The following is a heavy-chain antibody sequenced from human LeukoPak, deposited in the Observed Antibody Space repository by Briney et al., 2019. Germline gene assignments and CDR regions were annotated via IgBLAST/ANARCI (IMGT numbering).Heavy chain of an antibody. D-gene: IGHD6-19*01. CDR2: IRYDGSDK. CDR1: GFTFSSYG. V-gene: IGHV3-30*02. CDR3: ARDSSSGWYHDY. J-gene: IGHJ4*02. Sequence: GGSLRLPCAASGFTFSSYGMHWVRQAPGKGLEWVAFIRYDGSDKYYADSVKGRFTISRDNSKNTLYLQMNSLRAEDTAVYYCARDSSSGWYHDYWGQGTLVSVSS.